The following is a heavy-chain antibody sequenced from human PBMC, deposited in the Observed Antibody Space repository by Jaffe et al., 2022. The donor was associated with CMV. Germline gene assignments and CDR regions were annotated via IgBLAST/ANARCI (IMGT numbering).Heavy chain of an antibody. J-gene: IGHJ4*02. D-gene: IGHD5-18*01. CDR3: AKGNGYTTQTVVDY. CDR1: GFTFSSYA. Sequence: EVQLLESGGGLVQPGGSVRLSCAASGFTFSSYAMSWVRQAPGKGLEWVSGISGGGGATYYAHSVKGRFTISRDNSKNTLYMQMSILRAEDTAFYYCAKGNGYTTQTVVDYWGQGTLVTVSS. V-gene: IGHV3-23*01. CDR2: ISGGGGAT.